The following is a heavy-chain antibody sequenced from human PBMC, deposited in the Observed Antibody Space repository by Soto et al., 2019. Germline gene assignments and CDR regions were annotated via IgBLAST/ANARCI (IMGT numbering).Heavy chain of an antibody. V-gene: IGHV3-7*01. CDR2: IKQDGSEK. CDR1: GFTFSSYW. Sequence: ESGGGLVQPGGSLRLSCAASGFTFSSYWLSWVRQAPGKGLEWVANIKQDGSEKYYVDSVKGRFTISRDNAKNSLSLQMNSLRAEDTAVYYCARDGGYGYCSGGSCYAPDYWGQGTLVTVSS. CDR3: ARDGGYGYCSGGSCYAPDY. D-gene: IGHD2-15*01. J-gene: IGHJ4*02.